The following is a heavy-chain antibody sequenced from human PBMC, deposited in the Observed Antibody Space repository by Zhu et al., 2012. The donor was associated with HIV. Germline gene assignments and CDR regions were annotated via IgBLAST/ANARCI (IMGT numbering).Heavy chain of an antibody. V-gene: IGHV4-30-4*08. CDR3: ARKQWNYFXSFDI. J-gene: IGHJ3*02. D-gene: IGHD1-7*01. Sequence: QVQLQESGPGLVKPSQTLSLTCTVSGGSISSGDYYWSWVRQSPVRGLEWIGYIYYSGTTYYIPSLKSRVTISVDTSKNQFSLKLTSVTAADTAMYYCARKQWNYFXSFDIWGQGTMVTVSS. CDR2: IYYSGTT. CDR1: GGSISSGDYY.